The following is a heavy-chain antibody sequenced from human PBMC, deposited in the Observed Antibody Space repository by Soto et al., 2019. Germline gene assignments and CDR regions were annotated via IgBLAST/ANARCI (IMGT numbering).Heavy chain of an antibody. CDR1: GFTFSSYA. CDR3: AKGVATIIRFNWFDP. V-gene: IGHV3-23*01. J-gene: IGHJ5*02. CDR2: IGGSGGST. D-gene: IGHD5-12*01. Sequence: GGSLRLSCAASGFTFSSYAMSWVRQSPGKGLEWVSAIGGSGGSTYYADSVKGRFTISRDNSKNTLYLQMNSLRAEDTAVYYCAKGVATIIRFNWFDPWGQGTLVTVSS.